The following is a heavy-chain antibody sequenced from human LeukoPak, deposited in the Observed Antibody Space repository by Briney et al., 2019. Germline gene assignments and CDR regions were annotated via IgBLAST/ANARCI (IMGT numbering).Heavy chain of an antibody. CDR2: INANSGDT. CDR1: GYTFTGDY. J-gene: IGHJ4*02. CDR3: AREISGYSDY. D-gene: IGHD3-22*01. Sequence: SVKVSCKASGYTFTGDYMHWVRQAPGQGLEWMGWINANSGDTKYAQKFQGRVTMTRDTSITTAYMELSRLRSDDTAMYYCAREISGYSDYWGQGTLVTVSS. V-gene: IGHV1-2*02.